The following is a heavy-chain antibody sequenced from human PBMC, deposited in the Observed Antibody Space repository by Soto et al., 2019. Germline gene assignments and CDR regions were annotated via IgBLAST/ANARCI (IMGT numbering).Heavy chain of an antibody. V-gene: IGHV1-69*02. J-gene: IGHJ6*02. CDR2: IIPILGIA. CDR1: GGTFSRYT. Sequence: QVQLVQSGAEVKKPGSSVKVSCKASGGTFSRYTISWVLQAPVQGLEWMGRIIPILGIANYAQKCQGRVPITADKSTSTAYMELSTLRAADTAVYSCETTTMYDDILTGYSPPYYYSYGMDVWGQGPTVTVSS. CDR3: ETTTMYDDILTGYSPPYYYSYGMDV. D-gene: IGHD3-9*01.